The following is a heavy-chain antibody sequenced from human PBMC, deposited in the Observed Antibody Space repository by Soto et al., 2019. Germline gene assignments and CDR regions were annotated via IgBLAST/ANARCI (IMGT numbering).Heavy chain of an antibody. Sequence: QAHLQQSGAEVKKPGASVKVSCEASGYNFATTSIAWVRQAPGQGLEWMGWITPYNGDTNYEQKLQGRVTMTTDPSTNTAHMEVRSLRSDDTAVYYCATLGPCSGGTCYSRPLDNWGQGTLVTVSS. CDR1: GYNFATTS. CDR2: ITPYNGDT. CDR3: ATLGPCSGGTCYSRPLDN. J-gene: IGHJ4*02. V-gene: IGHV1-18*01. D-gene: IGHD2-15*01.